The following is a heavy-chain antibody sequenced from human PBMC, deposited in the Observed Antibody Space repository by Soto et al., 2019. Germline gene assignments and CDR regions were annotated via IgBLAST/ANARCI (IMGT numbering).Heavy chain of an antibody. CDR1: GFTVSSNY. D-gene: IGHD3-9*01. J-gene: IGHJ3*02. V-gene: IGHV3-53*04. CDR2: IYSGGST. Sequence: EVQLVESGGGLVQPGGSLRLSCAASGFTVSSNYMSWVRQAPGKGLEWVSVIYSGGSTYYADSVKGRFTISRHNSKNTLYLQMNSLRAEDTAVYYCARVRPYDILTGYNVHDAFDIWGQGTMVTVSS. CDR3: ARVRPYDILTGYNVHDAFDI.